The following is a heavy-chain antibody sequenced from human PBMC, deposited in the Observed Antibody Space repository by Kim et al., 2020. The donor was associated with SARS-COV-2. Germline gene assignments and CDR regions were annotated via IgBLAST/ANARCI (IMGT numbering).Heavy chain of an antibody. Sequence: SETLSLTCTVSGGSISSSSYYWGWIRQPPGKGLEWIGSIYYSGSTYYNPSLKSRVTISVDTSKNQFSLKLSSVTAADTAVYYCARHYPLEQQLVVNNWFDPWGQGTLVTVSS. CDR3: ARHYPLEQQLVVNNWFDP. CDR1: GGSISSSSYY. D-gene: IGHD6-13*01. CDR2: IYYSGST. V-gene: IGHV4-39*01. J-gene: IGHJ5*02.